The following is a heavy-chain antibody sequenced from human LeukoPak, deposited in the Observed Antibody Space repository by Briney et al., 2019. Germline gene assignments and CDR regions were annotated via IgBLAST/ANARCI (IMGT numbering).Heavy chain of an antibody. CDR1: GGSFSGYY. V-gene: IGHV4-34*01. Sequence: SETLSLTCAVYGGSFSGYYWSWIRQPPGKGLEWIGEINHSGSTNYNPSLKSRVTISVDTSKNQFSLKLSSVTAADTAVYYCARGSVVYCSGGSCYSHPYYYGMDVGGQGTTVTVSS. CDR2: INHSGST. D-gene: IGHD2-15*01. CDR3: ARGSVVYCSGGSCYSHPYYYGMDV. J-gene: IGHJ6*02.